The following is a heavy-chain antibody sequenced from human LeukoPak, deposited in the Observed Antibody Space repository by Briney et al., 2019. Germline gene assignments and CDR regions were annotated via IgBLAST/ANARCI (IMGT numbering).Heavy chain of an antibody. D-gene: IGHD3-10*01. CDR2: ISYSGST. J-gene: IGHJ4*02. V-gene: IGHV4-31*03. Sequence: SETLSLTCSVSGVSISSGGYYWTWIRQHAGKGLEWIGYISYSGSTSYNPSLQSRLIISADTSKNQFSLKLSSVTAADTAVYYCARDRSYFSSSYLDSWGQGTLVTVSS. CDR3: ARDRSYFSSSYLDS. CDR1: GVSISSGGYY.